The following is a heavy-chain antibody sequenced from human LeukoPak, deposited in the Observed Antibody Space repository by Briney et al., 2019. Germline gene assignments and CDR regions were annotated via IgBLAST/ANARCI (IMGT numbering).Heavy chain of an antibody. V-gene: IGHV1-8*01. Sequence: ASVKVSCKASGCTFTSFDMNWVRQATGQGLEWMGWMNPNSGNTGYAQKFQGRVTMTRNTSISTAYMDLRRLKSDDTAVYYCVRDMDRGQWLVRPYNWGQGTLVTVSS. D-gene: IGHD6-19*01. CDR1: GCTFTSFD. CDR2: MNPNSGNT. CDR3: VRDMDRGQWLVRPYN. J-gene: IGHJ4*02.